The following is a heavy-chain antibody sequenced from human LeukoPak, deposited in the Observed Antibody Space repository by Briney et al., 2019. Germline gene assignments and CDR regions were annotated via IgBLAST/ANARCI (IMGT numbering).Heavy chain of an antibody. J-gene: IGHJ6*03. V-gene: IGHV3-23*01. CDR2: ISGSGGST. Sequence: GGSLRLSCAASGFTFNNYGMSWVRQAPGKGLEWVSAISGSGGSTYYADSVKGRFTISRDNSKNTLYLQMNSLRAEDTAVYYCARDLAGRYFDWVYYMDVWGKGTTVTISS. D-gene: IGHD3-9*01. CDR1: GFTFNNYG. CDR3: ARDLAGRYFDWVYYMDV.